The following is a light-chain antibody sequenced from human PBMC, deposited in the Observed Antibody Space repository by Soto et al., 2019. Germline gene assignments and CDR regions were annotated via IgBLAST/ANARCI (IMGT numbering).Light chain of an antibody. V-gene: IGKV1-39*01. Sequence: DIQMTQSPSSLSASVGDRVTISCRASQSISGYLNWYQQKPGKAPNLLIYAASSLQSGAPSRFSGSGSGTEVSLTISSLQPEDFASYYCQQTYSTPRTFGQGTKVEIK. CDR2: AAS. CDR1: QSISGY. J-gene: IGKJ1*01. CDR3: QQTYSTPRT.